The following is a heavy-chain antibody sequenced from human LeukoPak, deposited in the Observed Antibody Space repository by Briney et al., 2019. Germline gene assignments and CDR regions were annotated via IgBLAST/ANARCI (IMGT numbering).Heavy chain of an antibody. D-gene: IGHD3-22*01. CDR3: ARKPSYYYDSSGYLADY. Sequence: GGSLRLSCAASGFTFSSYSMNWVRQAPGKGLEWVSYISSSSSTIYYADSVKGRFTISRDNAKNSLYLQMNSLRDEDTAVYYCARKPSYYYDSSGYLADYWGRGTLVTVSS. J-gene: IGHJ4*02. CDR1: GFTFSSYS. V-gene: IGHV3-48*02. CDR2: ISSSSSTI.